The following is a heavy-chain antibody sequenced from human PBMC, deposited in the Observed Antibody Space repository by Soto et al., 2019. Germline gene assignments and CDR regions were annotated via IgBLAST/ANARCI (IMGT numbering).Heavy chain of an antibody. Sequence: SGPTLVNPTQTLTLTCTFSGFSLSTSGMCVSWILQPPGKALEWLARIDWDDDKYYSTSLKTRLTISKDTSKNQVVLTMTNMDPVDTASYYCARIAYSSSPDYWGQGTVVTVSS. D-gene: IGHD6-13*01. J-gene: IGHJ4*02. V-gene: IGHV2-70*11. CDR2: IDWDDDK. CDR1: GFSLSTSGMC. CDR3: ARIAYSSSPDY.